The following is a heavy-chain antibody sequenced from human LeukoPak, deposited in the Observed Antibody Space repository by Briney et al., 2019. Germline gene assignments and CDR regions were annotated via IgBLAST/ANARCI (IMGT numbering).Heavy chain of an antibody. CDR3: ARGYSSGWYAFFLDY. CDR1: GGSISSSSYY. D-gene: IGHD6-19*01. CDR2: IYYSGST. V-gene: IGHV4-39*01. Sequence: SETLSLTCTVSGGSISSSSYYWGWIRQPPGKGLEWIGSIYYSGSTYYNPSLKSRVTISVDTSKNQFSLKLSSVTAADTAVYYCARGYSSGWYAFFLDYWGQGTLVTVSS. J-gene: IGHJ4*02.